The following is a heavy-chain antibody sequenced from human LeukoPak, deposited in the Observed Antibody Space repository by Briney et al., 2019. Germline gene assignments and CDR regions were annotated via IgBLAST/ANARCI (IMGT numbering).Heavy chain of an antibody. CDR3: ARDYRMVRGAIRYYYYGMDV. D-gene: IGHD3-10*01. J-gene: IGHJ6*02. CDR1: GYTFTGYY. Sequence: ASVKVSCKASGYTFTGYYMHWVRQAPGHGLEWMGWINPNSGGTNYAQKFQGWVTMTRDTSISTAYMELSRLRSDDTAVYYCARDYRMVRGAIRYYYYGMDVWGQGTTVTVSS. V-gene: IGHV1-2*04. CDR2: INPNSGGT.